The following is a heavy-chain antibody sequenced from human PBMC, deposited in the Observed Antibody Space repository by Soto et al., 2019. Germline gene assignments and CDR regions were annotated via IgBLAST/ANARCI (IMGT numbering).Heavy chain of an antibody. J-gene: IGHJ6*01. CDR3: MRPRSSRSSRYYYG. CDR2: ISYDGSDK. CDR1: GFTLSSYA. Sequence: RGSLRLSCAASGFTLSSYAMHWVRQAPGKGLEWVALISYDGSDKDYADSVKGRFTISRDNSKNTLYLQMNSLRAEDTAVYYFMRPRSSRSSRYYYG. V-gene: IGHV3-30-3*01.